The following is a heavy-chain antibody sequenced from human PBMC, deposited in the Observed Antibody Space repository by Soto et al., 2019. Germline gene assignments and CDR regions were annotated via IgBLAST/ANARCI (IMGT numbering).Heavy chain of an antibody. V-gene: IGHV3-30-3*01. J-gene: IGHJ4*02. Sequence: QVQLVESGGGVVQPGRSLRLSCAASGFTFSSYAMHWVRQAPGKGLEWVAVISYDGSNKYYADSVKGRFTISRDNSKNTLDLQMNSLRTGGKAVVFCDRGGEAESFDYWGQGTLVTVSS. CDR2: ISYDGSNK. CDR1: GFTFSSYA. D-gene: IGHD3-16*01. CDR3: DRGGEAESFDY.